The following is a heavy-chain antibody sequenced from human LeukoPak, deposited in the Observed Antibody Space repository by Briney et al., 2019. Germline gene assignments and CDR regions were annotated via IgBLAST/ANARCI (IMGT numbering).Heavy chain of an antibody. D-gene: IGHD1-7*01. CDR2: ISSGDNTI. CDR3: ARVMGNYATDY. V-gene: IGHV3-11*04. CDR1: GFTFSDYY. J-gene: IGHJ4*02. Sequence: GGSLRLSCAASGFTFSDYYMSWIRQAPGKGLEWVSYISSGDNTIYYADSVKGRFTMSRDNAKNSLYLQMNSLRAEDTAVYYCARVMGNYATDYWGQGTLVTVSS.